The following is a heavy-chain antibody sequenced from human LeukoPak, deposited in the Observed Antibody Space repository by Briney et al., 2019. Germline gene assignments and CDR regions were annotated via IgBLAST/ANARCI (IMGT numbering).Heavy chain of an antibody. CDR1: GFTFSSYS. Sequence: PGGSLRLSCAASGFTFSSYSMNWVRQAPGKGLEWVSSISSSSSYIYYADSVKGRFTISRDNAKNSLYLQINSLRAEDTAVYYCARAHSGWYDYWGQGTLVTVSS. CDR2: ISSSSSYI. CDR3: ARAHSGWYDY. J-gene: IGHJ4*02. D-gene: IGHD6-19*01. V-gene: IGHV3-21*06.